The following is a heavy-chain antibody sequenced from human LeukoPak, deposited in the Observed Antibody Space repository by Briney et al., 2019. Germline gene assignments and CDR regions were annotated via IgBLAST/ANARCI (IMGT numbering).Heavy chain of an antibody. CDR3: ARGVYLGNGYYFDY. D-gene: IGHD2-8*01. V-gene: IGHV4-4*07. J-gene: IGHJ4*02. Sequence: PSETLSLTCTVSGGSISSYYWSWIRQPAGKGLEWIGHIYTSGSTNYNSSLKSRVTMSVDTSKNQFSVKLNSVIAADTAMYYCARGVYLGNGYYFDYWGQGTLVTVSS. CDR2: IYTSGST. CDR1: GGSISSYY.